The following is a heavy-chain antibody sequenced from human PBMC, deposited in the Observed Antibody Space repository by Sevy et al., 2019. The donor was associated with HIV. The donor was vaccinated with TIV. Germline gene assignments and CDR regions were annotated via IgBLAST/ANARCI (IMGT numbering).Heavy chain of an antibody. V-gene: IGHV4-39*01. CDR3: ARDSSGYPILPYYYGMDV. CDR2: IYYSGST. Sequence: SETLSLTCTVSGGSISSSSYYWGWIRQPAGKWLEWIGSIYYSGSTYYNPSLKSRVTISVDTSKNQFSLKLSSVTAADTAVYYCARDSSGYPILPYYYGMDVWGQGTTVTVSS. CDR1: GGSISSSSYY. J-gene: IGHJ6*02. D-gene: IGHD3-22*01.